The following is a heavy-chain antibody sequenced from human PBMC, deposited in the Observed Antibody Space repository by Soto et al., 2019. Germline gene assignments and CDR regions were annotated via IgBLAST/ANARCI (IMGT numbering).Heavy chain of an antibody. Sequence: ASVKVSCKASGYAFSSYGLSWVRQAPGQGPEWMGWISAFNSDINLGQTFQGRVTMTRNTSISTAYMELSSLRSEDTAVYYCARDITMVRGVIITDGMDVWGQGTTVTVSS. CDR1: GYAFSSYG. CDR3: ARDITMVRGVIITDGMDV. D-gene: IGHD3-10*01. CDR2: ISAFNSDI. V-gene: IGHV1-18*01. J-gene: IGHJ6*02.